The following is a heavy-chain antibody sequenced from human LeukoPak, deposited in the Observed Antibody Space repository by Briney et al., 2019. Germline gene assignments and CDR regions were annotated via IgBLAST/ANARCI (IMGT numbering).Heavy chain of an antibody. Sequence: GGSLRLSCAASGFTFSSYGMNWVRQAPGKGLEWVSSISSSSSYIYYADSVKGRFTISRDNAKNSLYLQMNSLRAEDTAVYYCARDAPWAGTNAFDIWGQGTMVTVSS. J-gene: IGHJ3*02. V-gene: IGHV3-21*01. D-gene: IGHD1/OR15-1a*01. CDR2: ISSSSSYI. CDR1: GFTFSSYG. CDR3: ARDAPWAGTNAFDI.